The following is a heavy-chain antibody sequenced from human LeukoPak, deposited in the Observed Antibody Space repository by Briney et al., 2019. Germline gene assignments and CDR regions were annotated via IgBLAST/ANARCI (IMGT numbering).Heavy chain of an antibody. J-gene: IGHJ6*04. Sequence: GGSLRLSCAASGFTVSSNYMSWVRQAPGKGLEWVSVIYSGGSTYYAGSVKGRFTISRDNSKSTLYIQMNSLRAEDTAVYYCAELGITMIGGVWGKGTTVTISS. V-gene: IGHV3-53*01. CDR2: IYSGGST. CDR1: GFTVSSNY. CDR3: AELGITMIGGV. D-gene: IGHD3-10*02.